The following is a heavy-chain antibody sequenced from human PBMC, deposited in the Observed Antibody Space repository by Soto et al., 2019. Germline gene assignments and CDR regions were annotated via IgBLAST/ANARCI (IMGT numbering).Heavy chain of an antibody. Sequence: QVQLVESGGGVVHPGRSLRLSCAASGFTFSSYGMHWVRQAPGKGLEWVAVISYDGSNKSYADSVKGRFTISRDNSKNTLYLQMNSLRAEDTAVYYCAKDLGYCSGGSCRTASFDYWGQGTLVTVSS. V-gene: IGHV3-30*18. CDR3: AKDLGYCSGGSCRTASFDY. CDR1: GFTFSSYG. CDR2: ISYDGSNK. D-gene: IGHD2-15*01. J-gene: IGHJ4*02.